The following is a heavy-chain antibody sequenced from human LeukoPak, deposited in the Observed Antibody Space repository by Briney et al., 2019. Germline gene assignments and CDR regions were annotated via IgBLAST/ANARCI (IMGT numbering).Heavy chain of an antibody. Sequence: PSETLSLTCTVSGASITSSSYSWGWIRQPPGKGLEWIGTIFYSGSTYYNPSLKSRVTISVDTSKNQFSLKLSSMTAADTAVYYCAREAGYGSGRSPFDYWGQGTLVTVSS. D-gene: IGHD3-10*01. CDR3: AREAGYGSGRSPFDY. CDR1: GASITSSSYS. CDR2: IFYSGST. V-gene: IGHV4-39*07. J-gene: IGHJ4*02.